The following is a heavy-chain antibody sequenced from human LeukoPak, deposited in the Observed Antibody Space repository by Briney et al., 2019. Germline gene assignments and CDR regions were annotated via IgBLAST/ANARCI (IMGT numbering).Heavy chain of an antibody. J-gene: IGHJ3*02. CDR3: ARLAMGANVAFYN. Sequence: GGSLRLSCAASGSTFSSYTMNWVRQAPGKGLEWVSSISSSSSYIYYADSVKGRFTISRDNAKNSLYLQMNSLGAEDTAVYYCARLAMGANVAFYNWGQRTMVTVSS. D-gene: IGHD4/OR15-4a*01. V-gene: IGHV3-21*01. CDR1: GSTFSSYT. CDR2: ISSSSSYI.